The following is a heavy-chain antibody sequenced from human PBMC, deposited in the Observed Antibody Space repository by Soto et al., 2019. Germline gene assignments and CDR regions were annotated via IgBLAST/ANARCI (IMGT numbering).Heavy chain of an antibody. CDR1: GFTFRTYG. CDR3: AKEYRDSNGFDDFDI. V-gene: IGHV3-33*06. D-gene: IGHD3-22*01. CDR2: IWSDASDR. J-gene: IGHJ3*02. Sequence: WRPRRVSCVGSGFTFRTYGMHCVRQAPSKGLEWVAVIWSDASDRHHADSVKGRFTISRDNSKNTLYLQMNSLRAEDTAVYYCAKEYRDSNGFDDFDIWGQGTMVTVSS.